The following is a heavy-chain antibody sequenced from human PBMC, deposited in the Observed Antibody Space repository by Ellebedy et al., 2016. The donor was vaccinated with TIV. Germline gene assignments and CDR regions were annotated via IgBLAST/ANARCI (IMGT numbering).Heavy chain of an antibody. Sequence: GGSLRLSXAASGFTFSNYWMSWVRQAPGKGLEWVANIMQYGSQKNYLGSVKGRFTISRDNPKNSLYLQMNSLRAEDTAVYYCARVWGADEGLDIWGQGTMVTVSS. V-gene: IGHV3-7*01. CDR2: IMQYGSQK. J-gene: IGHJ3*02. D-gene: IGHD3-16*01. CDR3: ARVWGADEGLDI. CDR1: GFTFSNYW.